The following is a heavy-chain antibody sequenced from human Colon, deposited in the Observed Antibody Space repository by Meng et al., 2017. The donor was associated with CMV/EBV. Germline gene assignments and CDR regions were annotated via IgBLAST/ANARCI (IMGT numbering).Heavy chain of an antibody. Sequence: GSLRLSFAVSGGSITDYYWHWMRQSPGKGLEWIGYIHYTGLTNYSPSLKSRVTMAVDTSKNQLSLKLTSVTAADTAVFYCARGPIAARADLWGQGALVTVSS. CDR3: ARGPIAARADL. J-gene: IGHJ5*02. CDR1: GGSITDYY. V-gene: IGHV4-59*01. D-gene: IGHD6-25*01. CDR2: IHYTGLT.